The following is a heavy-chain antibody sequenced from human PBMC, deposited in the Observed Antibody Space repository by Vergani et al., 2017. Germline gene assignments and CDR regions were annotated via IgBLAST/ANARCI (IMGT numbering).Heavy chain of an antibody. CDR3: ARGGLLWFGELLHGFDY. Sequence: QVQLQESGPGLVKPSETLSLTCTVSGGSISSYYWSWIRQPPGKGLEWIGYIYYSGSTNYNPSLKSRVTISVDTSKNQFSLKLGSVTAADTAVYYCARGGLLWFGELLHGFDYWGQGALVTVSS. CDR2: IYYSGST. D-gene: IGHD3-10*01. V-gene: IGHV4-59*01. J-gene: IGHJ4*02. CDR1: GGSISSYY.